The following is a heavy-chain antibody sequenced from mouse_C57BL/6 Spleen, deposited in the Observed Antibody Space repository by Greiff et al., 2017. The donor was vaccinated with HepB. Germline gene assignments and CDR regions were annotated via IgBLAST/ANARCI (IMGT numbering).Heavy chain of an antibody. D-gene: IGHD2-5*01. CDR2: IDPSDSYT. J-gene: IGHJ1*03. CDR3: ARSETPYSNLWYFDV. CDR1: GYTFTSYW. Sequence: VKLQESGAELVMPGASVKLSCKASGYTFTSYWMHWVKQRPGQGLEWIGEIDPSDSYTNYNQKFKGKSTLTVDKSSSTAYMQLSSLTSEDSAVYYCARSETPYSNLWYFDVWGTGTTVTVSS. V-gene: IGHV1-69*01.